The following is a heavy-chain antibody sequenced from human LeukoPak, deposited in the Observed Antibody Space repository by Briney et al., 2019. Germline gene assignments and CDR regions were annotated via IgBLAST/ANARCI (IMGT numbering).Heavy chain of an antibody. J-gene: IGHJ3*02. CDR2: IHEDGSDE. V-gene: IGHV3-7*05. Sequence: GGSLRLSCVVSGFTFSSYRMNWVRQAPGKGLEWVANIHEDGSDEYYVDSVKGRFTISRDNAKNSLYLQMNSLRAEDTALYYCARTLRLGTPRAFDIWGRGTMVTVSS. CDR1: GFTFSSYR. D-gene: IGHD1-14*01. CDR3: ARTLRLGTPRAFDI.